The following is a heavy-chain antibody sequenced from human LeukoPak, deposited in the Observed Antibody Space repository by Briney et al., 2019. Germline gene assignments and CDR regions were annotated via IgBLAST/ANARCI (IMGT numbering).Heavy chain of an antibody. V-gene: IGHV1-8*01. CDR2: MNPNSGNT. CDR3: ARVAAAGTPHFDY. Sequence: ASLKVSCKASGYTFTSYDINWVRQATGQGLEWMGWMNPNSGNTGYAQKFQGRVTMTRNTSISTAYMELSSLRSEDTAVYYCARVAAAGTPHFDYWGQGTLVTVSS. CDR1: GYTFTSYD. J-gene: IGHJ4*02. D-gene: IGHD6-13*01.